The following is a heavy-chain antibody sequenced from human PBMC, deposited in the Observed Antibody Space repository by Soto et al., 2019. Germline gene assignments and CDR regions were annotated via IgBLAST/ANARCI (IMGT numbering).Heavy chain of an antibody. D-gene: IGHD4-17*01. CDR3: ARDDYGDYGDSWFDP. CDR2: INPNSGGT. V-gene: IGHV1-2*04. Sequence: ASVKVSCKASGYTFTGYYMHWVRQAPGQGLEWMGWINPNSGGTNYAQKFQGWVTMTRDTSISTAYMELSRLRSDDTTVYYCARDDYGDYGDSWFDPWGQGTLVTVSS. CDR1: GYTFTGYY. J-gene: IGHJ5*02.